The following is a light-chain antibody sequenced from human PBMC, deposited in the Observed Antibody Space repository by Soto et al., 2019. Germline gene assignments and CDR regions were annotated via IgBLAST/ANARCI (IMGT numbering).Light chain of an antibody. CDR3: QQRSNWPPWT. Sequence: EIVLTQSPSTLSLSPGDRATLSCRASQDVNKYLIWYQQKPGQAPRVLLFDASNRATGVPPRFSGSGSGTEDTTTIISIEPEDFAVYYCQQRSNWPPWTFGQGTKLEIK. CDR2: DAS. V-gene: IGKV3-11*01. CDR1: QDVNKY. J-gene: IGKJ1*01.